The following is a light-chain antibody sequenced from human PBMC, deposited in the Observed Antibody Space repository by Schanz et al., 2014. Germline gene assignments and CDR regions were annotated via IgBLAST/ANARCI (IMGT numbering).Light chain of an antibody. CDR1: QTIFSSA. CDR3: QQYNNWPPYT. V-gene: IGKV3D-15*01. Sequence: EIVLTQSPATLSLSPGERATLSCRASQTIFSSALAWYQQKPGQAPSLLIYDASNRATGIPARFSGSGSGTEFTLTISSLQSEDFAVYYCQQYNNWPPYTFGQGTKLEIK. CDR2: DAS. J-gene: IGKJ2*01.